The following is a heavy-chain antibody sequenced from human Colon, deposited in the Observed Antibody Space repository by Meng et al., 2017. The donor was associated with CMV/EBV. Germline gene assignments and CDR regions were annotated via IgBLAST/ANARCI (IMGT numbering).Heavy chain of an antibody. D-gene: IGHD6-19*01. V-gene: IGHV2-5*02. Sequence: HIACKESGPTLVKPTQTLTLTCTFSGFSLRTPEVGVHWIRQPPGKALEWLALIYWDDDNQFRPSLKNRITITKDTSKNQVVLTMTNMDPVDTATYYCAHGRGWPTDYWGQGTLVTVSS. CDR3: AHGRGWPTDY. CDR2: IYWDDDN. J-gene: IGHJ4*02. CDR1: GFSLRTPEVG.